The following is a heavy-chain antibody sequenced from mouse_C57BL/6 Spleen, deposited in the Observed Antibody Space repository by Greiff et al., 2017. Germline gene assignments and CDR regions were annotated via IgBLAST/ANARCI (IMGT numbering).Heavy chain of an antibody. CDR2: IYPGSGST. V-gene: IGHV1-55*01. J-gene: IGHJ2*01. Sequence: QVQLQQPGAELVKPGASVKMSCKASGYTFTSYWITWVKQRPGQGLAWIGDIYPGSGSTNYNEKFKSKATLTVDTSSSTAYMQLSSLTSEDAAVYYCASGGPDPLDYWGQGTTLTVSS. CDR3: ASGGPDPLDY. CDR1: GYTFTSYW.